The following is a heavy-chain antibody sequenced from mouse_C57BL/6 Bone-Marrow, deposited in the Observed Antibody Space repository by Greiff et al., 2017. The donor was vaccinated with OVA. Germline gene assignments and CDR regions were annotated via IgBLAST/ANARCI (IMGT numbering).Heavy chain of an antibody. D-gene: IGHD2-5*01. CDR1: GFTFTDYY. V-gene: IGHV7-3*01. CDR3: ARSLYSNYFYYAMDY. J-gene: IGHJ4*01. Sequence: EVKLMESGGGLVQPGGSLSLSCAASGFTFTDYYMSWVRQPPGKALEWLGFIRNKANGYTTEYSASVKGRFTISRDNSQSILYLQMNALRAEDSATYYCARSLYSNYFYYAMDYWGQGTSVTVSS. CDR2: IRNKANGYTT.